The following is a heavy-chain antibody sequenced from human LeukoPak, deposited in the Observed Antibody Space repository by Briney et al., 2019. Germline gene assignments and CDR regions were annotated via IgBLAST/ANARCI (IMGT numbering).Heavy chain of an antibody. CDR3: ATGRGYSYGTEPRAFDI. V-gene: IGHV5-51*01. CDR1: GYSFTSYW. J-gene: IGHJ3*02. Sequence: GESLKISCKGSGYSFTSYWIGWVRPMPGKGLEWMGIIYPGDSDTRYSPSFQGQVTISADKSISTAYLQWSSLKASDTAMYYCATGRGYSYGTEPRAFDIWGQGTMVTVSS. CDR2: IYPGDSDT. D-gene: IGHD5-18*01.